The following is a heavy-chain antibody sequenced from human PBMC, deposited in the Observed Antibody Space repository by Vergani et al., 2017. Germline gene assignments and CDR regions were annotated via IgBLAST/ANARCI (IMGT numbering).Heavy chain of an antibody. V-gene: IGHV3-23*01. Sequence: EVPLLESGGGLVQPGGSLRLSCAASGFTFSSYAMSWVRQAPGKGLEWVSAISGSGGSTYYADSVKGRFTISRDNSKNTLDLQMNSLRAEDTAGYYCAGLTGYYYYYGMDVGGQGTTVTVSS. CDR3: AGLTGYYYYYGMDV. CDR1: GFTFSSYA. CDR2: ISGSGGST. J-gene: IGHJ6*02. D-gene: IGHD3-9*01.